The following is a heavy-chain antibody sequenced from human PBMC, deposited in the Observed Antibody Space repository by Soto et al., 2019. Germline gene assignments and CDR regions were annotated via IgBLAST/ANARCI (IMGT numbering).Heavy chain of an antibody. V-gene: IGHV3-33*01. CDR3: ARDFYGSGSYPIWYYYYGMDV. J-gene: IGHJ6*02. D-gene: IGHD3-10*01. CDR2: IWYDGSNK. Sequence: PVGSLRLSCAASGFTFSSYGMHWVRQAPGKGLEWVAVIWYDGSNKYYADSVKGRFTISRDNSKNTLYLQMNSLRAEDTAVYYCARDFYGSGSYPIWYYYYGMDVWGQGITVTVSS. CDR1: GFTFSSYG.